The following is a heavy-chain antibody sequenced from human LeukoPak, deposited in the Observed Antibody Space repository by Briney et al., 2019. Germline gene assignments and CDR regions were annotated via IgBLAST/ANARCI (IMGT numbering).Heavy chain of an antibody. J-gene: IGHJ4*02. CDR3: AKGDSSGWYNSLDY. D-gene: IGHD6-19*01. Sequence: GGSLRLSCEASGFTFMSYDMHWVRQAPGKGLEWVSAISGSGVSTNYKDSVKGRFTISRANSKNTLYLQMNSLSVEDTAIYYCAKGDSSGWYNSLDYWGQGALVTVSS. V-gene: IGHV3-23*01. CDR1: GFTFMSYD. CDR2: ISGSGVST.